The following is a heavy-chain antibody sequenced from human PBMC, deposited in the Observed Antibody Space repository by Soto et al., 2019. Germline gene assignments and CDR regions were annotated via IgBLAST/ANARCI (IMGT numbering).Heavy chain of an antibody. V-gene: IGHV4-30-4*01. J-gene: IGHJ6*02. Sequence: SETLSLTCTVSGDSISSGDYYWSWIRQPPGKGLEWIGYIYYSGSTHYNPSLKSRVTISLDTSKNQFSLKLTSVTAADTAVYYCARAVLRYYYGMDVWGQGTTLTVSS. CDR3: ARAVLRYYYGMDV. CDR2: IYYSGST. D-gene: IGHD1-20*01. CDR1: GDSISSGDYY.